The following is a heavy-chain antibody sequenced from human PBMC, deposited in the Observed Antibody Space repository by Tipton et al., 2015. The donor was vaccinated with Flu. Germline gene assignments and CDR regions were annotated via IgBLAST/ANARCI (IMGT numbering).Heavy chain of an antibody. J-gene: IGHJ6*02. D-gene: IGHD2-15*01. CDR1: GYTFTSYG. CDR2: IRTYNGNT. CDR3: ARRHCSGGICYYGMDV. Sequence: QVQLVQSGAEVKKPGASVKVSCKASGYTFTSYGISWVRQAPGQGLEWMGWIRTYNGNTNYAQKFQGRVTMTTDTSTSTAYMELRSLRSDDTAVYYCARRHCSGGICYYGMDVWGQGTTVTVSS. V-gene: IGHV1-18*01.